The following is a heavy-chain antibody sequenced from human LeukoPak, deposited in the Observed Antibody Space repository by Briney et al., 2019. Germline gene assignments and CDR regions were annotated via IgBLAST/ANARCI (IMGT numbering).Heavy chain of an antibody. J-gene: IGHJ6*02. V-gene: IGHV4-59*06. Sequence: PSETLSLTCTVSGGSISSYYWSWIRQPPGKGLEWIGYIYYSGSTYYNPSLKSRITISVDTSKNQFSLKLGSVTAADTAVYYCARTDFWYYGMDVWGQGTTVTVSS. CDR2: IYYSGST. D-gene: IGHD3/OR15-3a*01. CDR1: GGSISSYY. CDR3: ARTDFWYYGMDV.